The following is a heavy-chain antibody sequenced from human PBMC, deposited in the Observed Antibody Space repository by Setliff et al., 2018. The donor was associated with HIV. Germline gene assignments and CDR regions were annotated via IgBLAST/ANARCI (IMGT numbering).Heavy chain of an antibody. CDR1: GYTFTRFG. V-gene: IGHV1-18*01. Sequence: ASVKVSCKASGYTFTRFGISWVRQAPGQGLEWMGWISGHNGHTDYAQKFQGRVTVTTDTSTETAYMELRSLRSEDTAVYYCARDMQQLVPGEHYYYMDVWGKGTTVTVSS. J-gene: IGHJ6*03. D-gene: IGHD6-13*01. CDR3: ARDMQQLVPGEHYYYMDV. CDR2: ISGHNGHT.